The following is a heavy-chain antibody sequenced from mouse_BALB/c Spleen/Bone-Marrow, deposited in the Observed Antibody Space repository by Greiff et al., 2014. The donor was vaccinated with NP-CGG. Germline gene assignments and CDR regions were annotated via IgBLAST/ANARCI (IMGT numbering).Heavy chain of an antibody. CDR1: GFDFSGYW. Sequence: EVQLQQSGGGLVQPGGSLKLSCAASGFDFSGYWMTWVRQAPGKGLEWIGEINPYSRTINYKPSLKEKFIMSRDNAKNTLYLQMSKVRSEDTALYYCARNGYYGWITYWGQGTLVTVSA. CDR2: INPYSRTI. D-gene: IGHD2-3*01. CDR3: ARNGYYGWITY. J-gene: IGHJ3*01. V-gene: IGHV4-1*02.